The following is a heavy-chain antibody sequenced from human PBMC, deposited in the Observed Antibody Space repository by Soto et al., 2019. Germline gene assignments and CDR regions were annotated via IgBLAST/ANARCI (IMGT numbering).Heavy chain of an antibody. Sequence: KASGYTFTSYAMHWVRQAPGQRLEWIGWINAGNGNTKYSQKFQGRVTITRDTSASTAYMELSSLRSEDTAVYYCARRRYTIFGVNLFDYWGQGTLVTVSS. J-gene: IGHJ4*02. V-gene: IGHV1-3*01. D-gene: IGHD3-3*01. CDR2: INAGNGNT. CDR3: ARRRYTIFGVNLFDY. CDR1: GYTFTSYA.